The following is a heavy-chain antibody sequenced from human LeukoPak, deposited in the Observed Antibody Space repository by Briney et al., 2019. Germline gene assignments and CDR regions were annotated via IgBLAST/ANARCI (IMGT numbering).Heavy chain of an antibody. CDR2: IYYSGST. D-gene: IGHD4-17*01. CDR1: GGSISSYY. V-gene: IGHV4-59*01. Sequence: SETLSLTCTVSGGSISSYYWSWIRQPPGKGLEWIGDIYYSGSTNFNPSLKSRVTISVDTSKNQFSLKLSSVTAADTAVYYCARHRVPIFYGDYGGYFDYWGQGTLVTVSS. CDR3: ARHRVPIFYGDYGGYFDY. J-gene: IGHJ4*02.